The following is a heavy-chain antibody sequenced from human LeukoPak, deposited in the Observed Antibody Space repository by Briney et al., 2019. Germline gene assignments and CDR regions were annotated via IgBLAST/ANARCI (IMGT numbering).Heavy chain of an antibody. J-gene: IGHJ4*02. CDR2: ISSSGSTI. CDR3: ARELRPYDILTGYVL. D-gene: IGHD3-9*01. CDR1: GFTFSSYE. V-gene: IGHV3-48*03. Sequence: GGSLRLSCAAPGFTFSSYEMNWVRQAPGKGLEWVSYISSSGSTIYYADSVKGRFTISRDNAKNSLYLQMNSLRAEDTAVYYCARELRPYDILTGYVLWGQGTLVTVSS.